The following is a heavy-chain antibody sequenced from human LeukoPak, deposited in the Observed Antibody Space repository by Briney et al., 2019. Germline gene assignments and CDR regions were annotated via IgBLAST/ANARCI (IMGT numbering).Heavy chain of an antibody. CDR1: GYIFTNYW. Sequence: GESLNISCKGSGYIFTNYWIAWVRQMPGKGLEWMGIIYPDDSDTRYSPSFQGQVTISADKSISTAYLQWSSLKASDTAMYYCARRSYYDSGGYYYDFWGQGTLVTVFS. J-gene: IGHJ4*02. V-gene: IGHV5-51*01. CDR2: IYPDDSDT. D-gene: IGHD3-22*01. CDR3: ARRSYYDSGGYYYDF.